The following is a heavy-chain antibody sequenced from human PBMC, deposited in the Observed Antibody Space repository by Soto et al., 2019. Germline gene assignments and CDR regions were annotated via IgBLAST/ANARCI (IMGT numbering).Heavy chain of an antibody. CDR2: IIPIFGTA. D-gene: IGHD5-18*01. CDR3: ASSVVDTAMAPYYYYYGMDV. V-gene: IGHV1-69*13. J-gene: IGHJ6*02. Sequence: SVKVSCKASGGTFSSYAISWVRQAPGQGLEWMGGIIPIFGTANYAQKFQGRVTITADESTSTAYMELSSLRSEDTAVYYCASSVVDTAMAPYYYYYGMDVWGQGTTVTVSS. CDR1: GGTFSSYA.